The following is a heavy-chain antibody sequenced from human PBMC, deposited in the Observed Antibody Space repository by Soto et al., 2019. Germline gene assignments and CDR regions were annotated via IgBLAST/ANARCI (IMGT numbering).Heavy chain of an antibody. J-gene: IGHJ4*02. Sequence: QVQLVQSGAEVKKPGSSVKVSCKASGGTFSSYTISWVRQAPGQGLEWMGRIIPILGIANYAQKFQGRVTITADKSTSTAYMERSSLRSEDTAVYYCARERGDGGDNCWGQGTLVTVSS. D-gene: IGHD2-21*01. V-gene: IGHV1-69*08. CDR3: ARERGDGGDNC. CDR2: IIPILGIA. CDR1: GGTFSSYT.